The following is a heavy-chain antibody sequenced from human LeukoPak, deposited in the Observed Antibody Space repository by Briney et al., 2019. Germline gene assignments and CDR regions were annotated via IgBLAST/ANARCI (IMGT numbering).Heavy chain of an antibody. CDR3: AREPYDILTGYLDY. V-gene: IGHV4-38-2*02. CDR2: IYHSGST. Sequence: PSETLSLTCSVSGYSISSGYFWGWIRQPPGKGLEWIGSIYHSGSTYYNPSLKSRVTISVDTSKNQLSLKLNSVTAADTAVYYCAREPYDILTGYLDYWGQGTLVTVSS. CDR1: GYSISSGYF. J-gene: IGHJ4*02. D-gene: IGHD3-9*01.